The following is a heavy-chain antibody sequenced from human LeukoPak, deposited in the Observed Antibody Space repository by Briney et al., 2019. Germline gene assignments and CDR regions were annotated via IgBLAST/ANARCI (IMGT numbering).Heavy chain of an antibody. CDR3: AKGVLTTLTPFDY. J-gene: IGHJ4*02. V-gene: IGHV3-23*01. Sequence: PGGSLRLSCAASGFTFSSYAMSWVRQAPGKGVEWVSSISGSGGNTYFADSVKGRFTISRDNSKDTLYLQMNSRRAEDTALYFCAKGVLTTLTPFDYWGQGTLVTVSS. CDR2: ISGSGGNT. CDR1: GFTFSSYA. D-gene: IGHD4-17*01.